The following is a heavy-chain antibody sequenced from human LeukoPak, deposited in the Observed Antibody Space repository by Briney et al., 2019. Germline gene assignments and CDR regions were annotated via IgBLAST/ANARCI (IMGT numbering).Heavy chain of an antibody. CDR1: GGSISSYY. J-gene: IGHJ4*02. Sequence: SETLSLTCTVSGGSISSYYWSWLRQSPGKGLEWIACVYDSGSTYYNPSLRRRVTISMDTSRNQFFLKLSSVTAADTAVYFCARDYRGFTPGWFDDWGQGTLVTVSS. CDR2: VYDSGST. V-gene: IGHV4-59*01. D-gene: IGHD3-16*02. CDR3: ARDYRGFTPGWFDD.